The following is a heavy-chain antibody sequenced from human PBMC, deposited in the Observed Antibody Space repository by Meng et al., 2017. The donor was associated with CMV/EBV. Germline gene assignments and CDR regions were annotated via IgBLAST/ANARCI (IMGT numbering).Heavy chain of an antibody. Sequence: ASVKVSCKASGYTFTGYYMHWVRQAPGQGLEWMGWINPNSGGTNYAQKFQGRVTMTRDTSISTAYMELSRLRSDDTAVYYCAREEPLYYDYVWGSYRFHQGYYYYGMDVWGQGTTVTASS. CDR1: GYTFTGYY. CDR3: AREEPLYYDYVWGSYRFHQGYYYYGMDV. J-gene: IGHJ6*02. D-gene: IGHD3-16*02. V-gene: IGHV1-2*02. CDR2: INPNSGGT.